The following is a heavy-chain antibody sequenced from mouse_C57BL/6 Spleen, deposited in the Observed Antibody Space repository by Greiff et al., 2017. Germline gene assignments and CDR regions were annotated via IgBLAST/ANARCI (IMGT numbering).Heavy chain of an antibody. D-gene: IGHD1-1*01. CDR3: ARISYYYGSRDYFDY. V-gene: IGHV3-8*01. CDR2: ISYSGST. Sequence: EVKLVESGPGLAKPSQTLSLTCSVTGYSITSDYWNWIRKFPGNKLEYMGYISYSGSTYYNPSLKSRISITRDTSKNQYYLQLNSVTTEDTATYYCARISYYYGSRDYFDYWGQGTTLTVSS. J-gene: IGHJ2*01. CDR1: GYSITSDY.